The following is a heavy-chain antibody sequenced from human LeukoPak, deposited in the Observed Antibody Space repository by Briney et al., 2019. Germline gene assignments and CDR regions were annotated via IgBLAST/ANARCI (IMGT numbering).Heavy chain of an antibody. V-gene: IGHV4-59*01. CDR2: VYYTGST. D-gene: IGHD1-1*01. CDR3: ASNTGTVFDY. J-gene: IGHJ4*02. CDR1: GDFITAYY. Sequence: SETLSLTCTLSGDFITAYYWSSIRQPPGKGLEWIGYVYYTGSTESNPSLRSRVTISLEMSKHQSSLYLNSVTAADTAVYYCASNTGTVFDYWGQGALVTVSS.